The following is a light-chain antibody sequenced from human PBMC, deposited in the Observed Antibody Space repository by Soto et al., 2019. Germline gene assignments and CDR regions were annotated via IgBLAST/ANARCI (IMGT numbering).Light chain of an antibody. CDR2: KVS. V-gene: IGKV2-30*02. J-gene: IGKJ5*01. CDR1: QSLVHSDGIAY. CDR3: MQRTDWPIS. Sequence: DVVLTQSPLSLPVTLGQPASISCRSSQSLVHSDGIAYFSWFQQRPGRSPRRLSYKVSNRDSGVPDRFSGSRSGIDFALTLRRVEGEDLGVYYCMQRTDWPISFGHGTRMGLK.